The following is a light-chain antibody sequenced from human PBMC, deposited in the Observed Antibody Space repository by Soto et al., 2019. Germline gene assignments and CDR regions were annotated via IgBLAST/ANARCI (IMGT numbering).Light chain of an antibody. CDR3: KKYDSAPWT. CDR2: GAS. V-gene: IGKV1-27*01. Sequence: EIQMTQSPSSLSASVGDRVTITCRASQVISNYLAWYQQKPGKVPKLLIYGASTLQSGVPSRLSGSGSGTDLTLIITSLQPEDVATYYCKKYDSAPWTFGQGTKVE. CDR1: QVISNY. J-gene: IGKJ1*01.